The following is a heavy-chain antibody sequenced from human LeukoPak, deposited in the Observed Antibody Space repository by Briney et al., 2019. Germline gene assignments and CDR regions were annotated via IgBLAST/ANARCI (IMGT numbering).Heavy chain of an antibody. J-gene: IGHJ4*02. CDR2: IYTSGST. V-gene: IGHV4-4*09. D-gene: IGHD1-26*01. CDR1: GGSISSYY. CDR3: ARLYSGSRTFDY. Sequence: SETLSLTCTVSGGSISSYYWSWIRQPPGKGLEWIGYIYTSGSTNYNPSLKSRVTISVDTSKNQFSLKLSSVTAADTAVYYCARLYSGSRTFDYWGQGTLVTVSS.